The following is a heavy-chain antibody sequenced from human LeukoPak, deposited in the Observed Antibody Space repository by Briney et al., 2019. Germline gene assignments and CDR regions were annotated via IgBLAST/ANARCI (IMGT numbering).Heavy chain of an antibody. D-gene: IGHD3-10*01. CDR2: IDYSGST. CDR3: ARDPRWFGQTDY. Sequence: SETLSLTCTVSGGSLHNYYWSWIRQPPGKGLEWIGYIDYSGSTNYNPSLKSRVTISVDTSQNQFSLKLSSVTAADTAVYYCARDPRWFGQTDYWGQGTLVTVSS. V-gene: IGHV4-59*12. J-gene: IGHJ4*02. CDR1: GGSLHNYY.